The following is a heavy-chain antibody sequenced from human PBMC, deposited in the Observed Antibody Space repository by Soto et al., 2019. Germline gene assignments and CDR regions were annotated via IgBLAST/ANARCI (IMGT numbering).Heavy chain of an antibody. J-gene: IGHJ6*02. CDR1: GGTFSSYA. D-gene: IGHD3-22*01. V-gene: IGHV1-69*01. Sequence: QVQLVQSGAEVKKPGSSVKVSCKASGGTFSSYAISWVRQAPGQGLEWMGGIIPIFGTANYAQKFQGRVTITADESTSTAYMELSSLRSEDTAVYYCAGYYYDSSGYYFPPNYYYGMDAWGQGTTVTVSS. CDR2: IIPIFGTA. CDR3: AGYYYDSSGYYFPPNYYYGMDA.